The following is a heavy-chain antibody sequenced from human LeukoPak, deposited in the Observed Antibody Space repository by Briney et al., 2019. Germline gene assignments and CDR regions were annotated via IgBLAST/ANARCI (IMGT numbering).Heavy chain of an antibody. J-gene: IGHJ4*02. CDR3: AKDPQYQLLWITMAIFDY. CDR1: GGSISSYY. Sequence: SETLSLTCTVSGGSISSYYWSWIRQPAGKGLEWIGRIYTSGSTNYNPSLKSRVTMSVDTSKNQFSLKLSSVTAADTAVYYCAKDPQYQLLWITMAIFDYWGQGTLVTVSS. D-gene: IGHD2-2*01. CDR2: IYTSGST. V-gene: IGHV4-4*07.